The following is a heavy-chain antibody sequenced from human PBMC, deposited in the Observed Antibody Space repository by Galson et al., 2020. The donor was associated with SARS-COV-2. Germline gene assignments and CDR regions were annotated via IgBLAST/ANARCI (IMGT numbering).Heavy chain of an antibody. V-gene: IGHV4-31*11. CDR1: GGSINSASDY. CDR3: ARAFRRILSGSVWVYLDY. D-gene: IGHD1-26*01. CDR2: THYTGTT. Sequence: SETLSLTCAVSGGSINSASDYWSFIRQHPGKGLEWIGYTHYTGTTYYTPPLKSRVSMSVDTSKNQFSLNLISVTAADPAVYFCARAFRRILSGSVWVYLDYWGQGIWVTVFS. J-gene: IGHJ4*02.